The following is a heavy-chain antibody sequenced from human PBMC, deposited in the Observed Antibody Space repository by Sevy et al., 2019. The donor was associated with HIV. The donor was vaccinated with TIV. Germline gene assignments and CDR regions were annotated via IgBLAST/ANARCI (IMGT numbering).Heavy chain of an antibody. CDR3: ARDRDGESWDY. D-gene: IGHD4-17*01. CDR1: GYTFTSYG. CDR2: ISAYNGNT. J-gene: IGHJ4*02. V-gene: IGHV1-18*01. Sequence: ASVKFSYKASGYTFTSYGISWVRQAPGQGLEWMGWISAYNGNTNYAQKLQGRVTMTTDTSTSTAYMELRSLRSDDTAVYYCARDRDGESWDYWGQGTLVTVSS.